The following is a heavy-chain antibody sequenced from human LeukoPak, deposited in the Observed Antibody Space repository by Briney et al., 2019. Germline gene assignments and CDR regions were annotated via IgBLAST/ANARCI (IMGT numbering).Heavy chain of an antibody. D-gene: IGHD3-22*01. V-gene: IGHV1-69*05. Sequence: SVKVSCKASGGTFSSYAISWVRQAPGQGLEWMGRIIPIFGTANYAQKFQGRVTITTGESTSTAYMELSSLRSEDTAVYYCARAPWGYYDSSGYSFDYWGQGTLVTVSS. CDR1: GGTFSSYA. CDR2: IIPIFGTA. J-gene: IGHJ4*02. CDR3: ARAPWGYYDSSGYSFDY.